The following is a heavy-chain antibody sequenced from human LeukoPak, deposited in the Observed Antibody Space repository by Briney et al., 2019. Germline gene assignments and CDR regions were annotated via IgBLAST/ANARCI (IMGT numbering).Heavy chain of an antibody. CDR1: SGSFSAFY. CDR2: INHSGST. CDR3: ARGRSDIGMILKTGRRYYLDC. Sequence: SGTLSLTCAVSSGSFSAFYWSWIRQSPGKGLEWIGEINHSGSTSYSPSLKSRVTISVDTSKNQFSLRLSSVTAADAAVYYCARGRSDIGMILKTGRRYYLDCWGQGTLVTVSS. V-gene: IGHV4-34*01. J-gene: IGHJ4*02. D-gene: IGHD3/OR15-3a*01.